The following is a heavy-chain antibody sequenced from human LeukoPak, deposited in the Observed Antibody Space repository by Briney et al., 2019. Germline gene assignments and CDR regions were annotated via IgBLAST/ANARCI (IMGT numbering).Heavy chain of an antibody. Sequence: PSETLSLTCTVSGGSISSSSYYWGWIRQPPGKGLEWIGSVYYSGSTYYNPSLKSRVTISVDKSKNQFSLKLSSVTAADTAVYYCARVYSTKRPWVYYYYYYMDVWGKGTTVTVSS. V-gene: IGHV4-39*07. J-gene: IGHJ6*03. D-gene: IGHD6-13*01. CDR1: GGSISSSSYY. CDR3: ARVYSTKRPWVYYYYYYMDV. CDR2: VYYSGST.